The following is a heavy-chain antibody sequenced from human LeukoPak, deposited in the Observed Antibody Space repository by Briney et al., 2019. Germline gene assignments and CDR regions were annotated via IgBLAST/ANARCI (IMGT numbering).Heavy chain of an antibody. CDR3: ARGSQLASLGDLDY. CDR1: GFIFSNYA. V-gene: IGHV3-30*04. Sequence: GGSLRLSCAASGFIFSNYAMHWVRQAPGKGLEWVAVISYDGSNKYYADSVKGRFTISRDNSKNTLYLQMNSLRAEDTAVYYCARGSQLASLGDLDYWGQGTLVTVSS. CDR2: ISYDGSNK. D-gene: IGHD3-16*01. J-gene: IGHJ4*02.